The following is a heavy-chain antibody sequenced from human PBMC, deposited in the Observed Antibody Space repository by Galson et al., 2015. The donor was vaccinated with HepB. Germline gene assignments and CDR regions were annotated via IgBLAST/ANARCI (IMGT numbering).Heavy chain of an antibody. J-gene: IGHJ1*01. D-gene: IGHD2-21*02. V-gene: IGHV1-2*04. CDR3: ARGGCGGDCYSYFQH. CDR2: INPNSGGT. Sequence: AEVKKPGESLRVSCKGSGYTFTGYYMHWVRQAPGQGLEWMGWINPNSGGTNYAQKFQGWVTMTRDTSISTAYMELSRLRSDDTAVYYCARGGCGGDCYSYFQHWGQGTLVTVSS. CDR1: GYTFTGYY.